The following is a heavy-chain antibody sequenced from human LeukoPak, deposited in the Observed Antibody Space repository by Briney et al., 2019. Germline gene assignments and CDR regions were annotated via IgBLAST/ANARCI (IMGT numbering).Heavy chain of an antibody. CDR3: VRVGSGSYYGWFDP. CDR2: ISYDGSNK. D-gene: IGHD1-26*01. J-gene: IGHJ5*02. CDR1: GFIFTNYA. Sequence: GGSLRLSCAASGFIFTNYAMHWVRQAPGKGLEWVAVISYDGSNKYYADSVKGRFTISRDNSKNTLYLQMNSLRAEDTAVYYCVRVGSGSYYGWFDPWGQGTLVTVSS. V-gene: IGHV3-30-3*01.